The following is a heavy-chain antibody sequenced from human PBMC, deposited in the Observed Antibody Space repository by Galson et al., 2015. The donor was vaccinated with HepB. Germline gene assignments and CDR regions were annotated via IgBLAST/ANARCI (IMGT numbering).Heavy chain of an antibody. CDR1: GYTFTSYY. V-gene: IGHV1-46*01. D-gene: IGHD1-26*01. CDR2: INPSGGST. CDR3: ARDLRFEEWELGGGFDP. Sequence: SVKVSCKASGYTFTSYYMHWVRQAPGQGLEWMGIINPSGGSTSYAQKFQGRVTMTRDTSTSTVYMELSSLRSEDTAVYYCARDLRFEEWELGGGFDPWGQGTLVTVSS. J-gene: IGHJ5*02.